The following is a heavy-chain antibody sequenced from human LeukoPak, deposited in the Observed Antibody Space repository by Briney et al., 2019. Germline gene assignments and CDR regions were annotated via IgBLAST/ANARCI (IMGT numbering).Heavy chain of an antibody. J-gene: IGHJ4*02. Sequence: SETLSLTCAVYGTSFSGYYWSWIRQPPGKGLEWIGEVIYSGTTNYNPSLRSRVTISVDTSKNQFSLKLSSVTAADTAVYYCARDSGDGYNDYWGQGTLVTVSS. V-gene: IGHV4-34*12. D-gene: IGHD5-24*01. CDR3: ARDSGDGYNDY. CDR1: GTSFSGYY. CDR2: VIYSGTT.